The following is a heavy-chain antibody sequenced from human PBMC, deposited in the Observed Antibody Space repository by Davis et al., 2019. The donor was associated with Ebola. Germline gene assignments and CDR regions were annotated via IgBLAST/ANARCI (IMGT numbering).Heavy chain of an antibody. D-gene: IGHD3-3*01. J-gene: IGHJ6*04. V-gene: IGHV3-48*04. Sequence: PGGSLRLSCAASGFTFSSYWMSWVRQAPGKGLEWVSYISSSGSTIYYADSVKGRFTISRDNAKNSLYLQMNSLRAEDTAVYYCARGSPYYDFWSGLDYYGMDVWGKGTTVTVSS. CDR1: GFTFSSYW. CDR3: ARGSPYYDFWSGLDYYGMDV. CDR2: ISSSGSTI.